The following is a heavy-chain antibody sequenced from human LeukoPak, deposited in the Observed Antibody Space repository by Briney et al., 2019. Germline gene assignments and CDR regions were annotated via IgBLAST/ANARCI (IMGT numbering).Heavy chain of an antibody. CDR1: GFTFSDYY. Sequence: GGSLRLSCAASGFTFSDYYMSWIRQVPGKGLEWVSYISSSGRIIYYADSVKGRFTISRDNAKNSLYLQMNSLRAEDTAVYYCAREGNWNSLEYWGQGALVTVSS. CDR3: AREGNWNSLEY. D-gene: IGHD1-7*01. V-gene: IGHV3-11*04. CDR2: ISSSGRII. J-gene: IGHJ4*02.